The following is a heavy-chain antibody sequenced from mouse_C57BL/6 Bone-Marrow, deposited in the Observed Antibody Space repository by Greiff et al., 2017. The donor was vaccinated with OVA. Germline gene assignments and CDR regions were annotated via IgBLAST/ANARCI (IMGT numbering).Heavy chain of an antibody. V-gene: IGHV5-6*01. Sequence: EVMLVESGGDLVKPGGSLKLSCAASGFTFSSYGMSWVRQTPDKRLAWVATISSGGSYTYYPDSVKGRFTISRDNAKNTLYLQMSSLKFEDTAMYYCARHTYYSNCGVFLYYAMDYWGQGTSVTVSS. D-gene: IGHD2-5*01. CDR3: ARHTYYSNCGVFLYYAMDY. CDR2: ISSGGSYT. J-gene: IGHJ4*01. CDR1: GFTFSSYG.